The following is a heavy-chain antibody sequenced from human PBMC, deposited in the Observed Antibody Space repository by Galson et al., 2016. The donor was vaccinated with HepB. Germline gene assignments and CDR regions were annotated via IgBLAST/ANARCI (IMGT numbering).Heavy chain of an antibody. D-gene: IGHD2-8*01. CDR1: EISFDDYG. V-gene: IGHV3-11*01. CDR3: ATQWGY. J-gene: IGHJ4*02. Sequence: SLRLSCAASEISFDDYGMSWIRQAPGKGLEWISHIGYSGSGIHYADSVKGRFTISRDNAKNSLFLEMNSLRAEDTAVYYCATQWGYWGQGTLVIVSS. CDR2: IGYSGSGI.